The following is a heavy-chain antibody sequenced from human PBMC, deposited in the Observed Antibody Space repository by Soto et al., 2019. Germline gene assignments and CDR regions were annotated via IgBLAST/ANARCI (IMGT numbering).Heavy chain of an antibody. CDR1: GYPVTAYY. Sequence: QLHLVQSGAVVKKPGASVTVSCSASGYPVTAYYMHWVRQAPGRGLEWMGGINPATGAAKYTQTSQGRVTTTRDTSTNAGFMELGGLTSEDTAVFYWARGGGVGVAGSAAFDMWGQGTLVTVSS. CDR3: ARGGGVGVAGSAAFDM. D-gene: IGHD3-3*01. V-gene: IGHV1-2*02. J-gene: IGHJ3*02. CDR2: INPATGAA.